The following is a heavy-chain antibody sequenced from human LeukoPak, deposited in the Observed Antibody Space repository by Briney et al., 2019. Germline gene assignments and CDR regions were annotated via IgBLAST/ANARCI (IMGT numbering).Heavy chain of an antibody. J-gene: IGHJ6*03. Sequence: SGGSLRLSCAASGFTFSSYGMHWVRQAPGKGLEWVAFIRYDGSNKYYADSVKGRFTISRDNSKNTLYLQMNSLRAEDTAVYYCAKDRWLVRGAHYYYYYYRDVWGKGTTVTISS. CDR1: GFTFSSYG. CDR3: AKDRWLVRGAHYYYYYYRDV. CDR2: IRYDGSNK. V-gene: IGHV3-30*02. D-gene: IGHD6-19*01.